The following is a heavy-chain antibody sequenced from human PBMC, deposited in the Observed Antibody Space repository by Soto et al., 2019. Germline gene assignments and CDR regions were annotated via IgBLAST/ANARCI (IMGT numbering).Heavy chain of an antibody. CDR2: IYYSGTT. J-gene: IGHJ4*02. CDR1: GGSVSSGGYY. CDR3: ARRALPQCINGVCYKDGFWDY. Sequence: SSETLSLTCTVSGGSVSSGGYYWSWIRQHPGTGLEWIGYIYYSGTTYFNPSLKSRASISLDTSKNEFSLKLTSVTAADTAVYYCARRALPQCINGVCYKDGFWDYWGQGALVTVSS. D-gene: IGHD2-8*01. V-gene: IGHV4-31*03.